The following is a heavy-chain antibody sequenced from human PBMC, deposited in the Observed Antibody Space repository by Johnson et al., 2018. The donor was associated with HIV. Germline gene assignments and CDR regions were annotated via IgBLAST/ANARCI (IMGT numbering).Heavy chain of an antibody. CDR1: GFTFSSYA. D-gene: IGHD3-3*01. CDR3: AKEGADYNFWSGYSSNAFDI. Sequence: EVQLVESGGGLVQPGGSLRLSCAASGFTFSSYAMSWVRQAPGKGLEWVSAISGSGGSTYYADSVKGRFTISRDNSKNTLYLQMTSLRAEATAVYYCAKEGADYNFWSGYSSNAFDIWGQGTMVTVSS. CDR2: ISGSGGST. J-gene: IGHJ3*02. V-gene: IGHV3-23*04.